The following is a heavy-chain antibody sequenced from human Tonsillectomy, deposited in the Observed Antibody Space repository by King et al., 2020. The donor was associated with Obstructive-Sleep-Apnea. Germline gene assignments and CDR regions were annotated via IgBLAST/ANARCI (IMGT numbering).Heavy chain of an antibody. J-gene: IGHJ6*02. CDR2: IYASGRT. V-gene: IGHV4-4*07. Sequence: VQLQESGPGLVKPSETLSLTCSVSGGSISSYYWSWIRQPAGKELEWIGRIYASGRTNYNPSLESRVTMSVDTSKNQVSLKLISVTAADTAVYYCARSSVQYPNFGMDVWGQGTTVTVSS. CDR3: ARSSVQYPNFGMDV. CDR1: GGSISSYY. D-gene: IGHD2/OR15-2a*01.